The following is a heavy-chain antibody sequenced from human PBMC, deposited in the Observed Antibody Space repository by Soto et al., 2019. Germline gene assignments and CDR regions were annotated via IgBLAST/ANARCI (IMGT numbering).Heavy chain of an antibody. V-gene: IGHV4-59*01. CDR1: GGSISSYY. CDR2: IYYSGST. Sequence: PSETLSLTCTVSGGSISSYYWSWIRQPPGKELEWIGYIYYSGSTNYNPSLKSRVTISVDTSKNQFSLKLSSVTAADTAVYYCARVGEYSSSWSRLIRPYYFDYWGQGTLVTVSS. CDR3: ARVGEYSSSWSRLIRPYYFDY. J-gene: IGHJ4*02. D-gene: IGHD6-13*01.